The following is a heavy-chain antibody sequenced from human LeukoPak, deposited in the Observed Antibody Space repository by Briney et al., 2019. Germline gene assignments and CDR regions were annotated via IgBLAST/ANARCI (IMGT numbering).Heavy chain of an antibody. D-gene: IGHD3-10*01. V-gene: IGHV3-53*01. CDR3: AKLKGWYGEGYFDY. Sequence: GGSLRLSCAASGFTVSSNYMSWVRQPPGKGLEWVSVIYSGGTTFYADSVKGRFTISRDNSKNTLYLQMNSLRADDTAVYYCAKLKGWYGEGYFDYWGQGTVVTDSS. CDR1: GFTVSSNY. CDR2: IYSGGTT. J-gene: IGHJ4*02.